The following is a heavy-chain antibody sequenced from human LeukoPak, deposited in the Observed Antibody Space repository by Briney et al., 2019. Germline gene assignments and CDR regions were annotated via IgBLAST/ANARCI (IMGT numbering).Heavy chain of an antibody. CDR1: GGSFSGYY. D-gene: IGHD3-3*01. Sequence: PSETLSLTCAVYGGSFSGYYWSWIRQPPGKGPEWIGEINHSGSTNYNPSLKSRVTISVDTSKNQFSLKLSSVTAADTAVYYCARGPPIFGVVIHYYYYGMDVWGQGTTVTVSS. CDR3: ARGPPIFGVVIHYYYYGMDV. CDR2: INHSGST. V-gene: IGHV4-34*01. J-gene: IGHJ6*02.